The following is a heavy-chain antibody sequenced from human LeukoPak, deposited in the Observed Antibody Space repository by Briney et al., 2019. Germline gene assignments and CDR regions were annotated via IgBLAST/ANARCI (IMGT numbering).Heavy chain of an antibody. CDR1: GFSFNTYA. J-gene: IGHJ4*02. V-gene: IGHV3-23*01. CDR2: FTTAGDTT. CDR3: AKVRTTGYSTFDY. Sequence: PGGSLRLSCVPSGFSFNTYAMSWVRQAPGKGLEWVSGFTTAGDTTHYADSVKGRFTVSRDNSKNTLYLEMNSLRADDTAVYFCAKVRTTGYSTFDYWGQGTLVTVSS. D-gene: IGHD3-9*01.